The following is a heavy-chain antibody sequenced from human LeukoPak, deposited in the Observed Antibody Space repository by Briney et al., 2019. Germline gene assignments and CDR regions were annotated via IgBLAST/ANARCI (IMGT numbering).Heavy chain of an antibody. CDR2: ISSSSSYI. Sequence: PGGSLRLSCAASGFTFSSYSMNWVRQAPGKGLEWVSSISSSSSYIYYADSVKGRFTISRDNAKNSLYLQMNSLRAEDTAVYYCARDPSVGSRSDYWGQGTLVTVSS. D-gene: IGHD3-16*01. J-gene: IGHJ4*02. CDR1: GFTFSSYS. CDR3: ARDPSVGSRSDY. V-gene: IGHV3-21*01.